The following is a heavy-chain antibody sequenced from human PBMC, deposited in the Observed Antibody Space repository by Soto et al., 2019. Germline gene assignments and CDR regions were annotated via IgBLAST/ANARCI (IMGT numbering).Heavy chain of an antibody. J-gene: IGHJ3*02. D-gene: IGHD6-13*01. Sequence: QVQLVQSGAEVKKPGSSVKVSCKASGGTFSSYTISWVRQAPGQGLEWMGRIIPILGIANYAQKFQGRVTITADKSTSTAYMELSSLRSEDTDVYYCARAIAAAGTYAFDIWGQGTMVTVSS. CDR2: IIPILGIA. CDR1: GGTFSSYT. V-gene: IGHV1-69*02. CDR3: ARAIAAAGTYAFDI.